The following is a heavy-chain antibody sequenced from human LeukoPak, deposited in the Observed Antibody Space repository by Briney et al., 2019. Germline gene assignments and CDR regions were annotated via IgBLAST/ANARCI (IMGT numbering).Heavy chain of an antibody. J-gene: IGHJ4*02. CDR3: TRGDL. V-gene: IGHV3-7*01. CDR2: INQDGSGE. Sequence: GGSLRLCCVASGFTFSSYWMSWVRQAPGKGLEWVANINQDGSGEYYVDSVKGRFTISRDNAKSSLSLQMNSLRDEDTAVYYCTRGDLWGQGTLVTVSS. CDR1: GFTFSSYW.